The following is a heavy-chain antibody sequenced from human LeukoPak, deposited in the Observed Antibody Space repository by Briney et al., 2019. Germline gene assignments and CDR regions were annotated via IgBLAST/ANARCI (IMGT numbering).Heavy chain of an antibody. V-gene: IGHV3-30*04. CDR2: ISYDGSNK. Sequence: GGSLRLSCAASGFTFSSYAMHWVRQAPGKGLEWVAVISYDGSNKYYADSVKGRFTISRDNSKNTLYLQMNSLRAEDTAVYYCARERPRDGKPRGNSSSWSSIDYWGQGTLVTVSS. CDR3: ARERPRDGKPRGNSSSWSSIDY. CDR1: GFTFSSYA. D-gene: IGHD6-13*01. J-gene: IGHJ4*02.